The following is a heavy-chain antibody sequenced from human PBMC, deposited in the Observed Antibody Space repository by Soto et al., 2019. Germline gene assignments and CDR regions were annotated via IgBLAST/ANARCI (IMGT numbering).Heavy chain of an antibody. CDR3: ARGQRFSEWFDP. J-gene: IGHJ5*02. V-gene: IGHV4-4*07. CDR1: GNAINSYY. CDR2: IYSSGST. Sequence: SETLPVTCTVSGNAINSYYWTWIRQPAGKGLEWIGRIYSSGSTKYNPSLQSRVTMSLDTSKNQFSLRLTSVTAADTDVYYCARGQRFSEWFDPWGQGTLVTVSS. D-gene: IGHD3-3*01.